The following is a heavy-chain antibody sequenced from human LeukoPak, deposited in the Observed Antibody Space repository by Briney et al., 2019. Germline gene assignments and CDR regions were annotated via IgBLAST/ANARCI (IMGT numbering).Heavy chain of an antibody. CDR2: IIPIFGTA. CDR1: GGTFSSYA. Sequence: ASVKVSCKASGGTFSSYAISWVRQAPGQGLEWMGGIIPIFGTANYAQKFQGRVTITTDESTSTAYMELSSLRSEDTAVCYCATHNDFWSGYPNYYYMDVWGKGTTVTVSS. V-gene: IGHV1-69*05. J-gene: IGHJ6*03. CDR3: ATHNDFWSGYPNYYYMDV. D-gene: IGHD3-3*01.